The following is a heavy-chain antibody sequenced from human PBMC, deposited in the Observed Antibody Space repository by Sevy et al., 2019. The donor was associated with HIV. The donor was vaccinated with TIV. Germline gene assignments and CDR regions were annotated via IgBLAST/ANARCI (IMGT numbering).Heavy chain of an antibody. CDR1: GGSISSSSYF. J-gene: IGHJ4*02. Sequence: SETLSLTCTVSGGSISSSSYFWGWIRQPPGKGLEWIGIIFYSGSTYYNPSLKSRVTISVDTSKNQFTLKLSSETAADAAVDYCARQREIDSTFDYWGQGTLVTVSS. V-gene: IGHV4-39*01. CDR3: ARQREIDSTFDY. CDR2: IFYSGST. D-gene: IGHD3-3*01.